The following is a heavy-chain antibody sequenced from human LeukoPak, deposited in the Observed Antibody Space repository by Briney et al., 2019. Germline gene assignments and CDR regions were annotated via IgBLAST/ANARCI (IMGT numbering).Heavy chain of an antibody. J-gene: IGHJ5*02. CDR3: AKGKSILYDP. CDR1: GFTFSSYE. CDR2: ISGSGGNT. Sequence: GGSLRLSCAASGFTFSSYEMNWVRQAPGKGLEWVSYISGSGGNTYYADSVKGRFTISRDNSKNILYLQMNSLRAEDTAVYHCAKGKSILYDPWGQGTLVTVTS. V-gene: IGHV3-23*01.